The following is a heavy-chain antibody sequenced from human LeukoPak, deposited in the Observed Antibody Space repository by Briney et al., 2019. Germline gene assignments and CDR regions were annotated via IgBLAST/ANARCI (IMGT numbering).Heavy chain of an antibody. Sequence: SHTVTLTCNVSGDSFSSGDYYWSWIRQPPGKGLEWFAYMYYSGSTYYNPALKSRVTMSADTSKNQLSLKLSSVTAADTAVYYCARPYYYDSRIDPWGQGILVTVSS. D-gene: IGHD3-22*01. CDR2: MYYSGST. CDR1: GDSFSSGDYY. CDR3: ARPYYYDSRIDP. J-gene: IGHJ5*02. V-gene: IGHV4-30-4*01.